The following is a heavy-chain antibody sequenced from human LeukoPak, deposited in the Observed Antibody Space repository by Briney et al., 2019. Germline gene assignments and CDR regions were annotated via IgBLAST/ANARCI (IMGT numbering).Heavy chain of an antibody. CDR2: IKQDGSDK. V-gene: IGHV3-7*01. D-gene: IGHD5-18*01. CDR3: ARDLSGVTGYTYGRGIDY. J-gene: IGHJ4*02. Sequence: PGGSLRLSCAASEFTFNNYWMSWVRQAPGKGLEWVANIKQDGSDKYYVDSVKGRFTISRDNAKTSLYLQMNSLRAEDTAVYYCARDLSGVTGYTYGRGIDYWGQGTLVTVSS. CDR1: EFTFNNYW.